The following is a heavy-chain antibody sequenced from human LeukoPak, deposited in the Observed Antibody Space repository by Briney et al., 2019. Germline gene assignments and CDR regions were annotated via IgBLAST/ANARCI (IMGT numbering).Heavy chain of an antibody. CDR3: ASSGSGSYYGIDY. V-gene: IGHV3-23*01. Sequence: GGSLRLSCAASGFTFSSYAMGWVRQAPGKGLEWVSAISGTGNRTYYADSVKGRFTISRDNAKNSLYLQMNSLRAEDTAVYYCASSGSGSYYGIDYWGQGTLVTVSS. D-gene: IGHD3-10*01. J-gene: IGHJ4*02. CDR1: GFTFSSYA. CDR2: ISGTGNRT.